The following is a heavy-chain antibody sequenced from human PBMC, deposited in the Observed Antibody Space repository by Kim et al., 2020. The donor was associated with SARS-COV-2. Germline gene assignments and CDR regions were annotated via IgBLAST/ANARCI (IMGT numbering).Heavy chain of an antibody. J-gene: IGHJ4*02. CDR2: T. V-gene: IGHV5-10-1*01. CDR3: ARLGYSSGSDY. D-gene: IGHD6-19*01. Sequence: TNYSPSFQGHVTISADKSISTAYLQWGSLKASDTAMYYCARLGYSSGSDYWGQGTLVTVSS.